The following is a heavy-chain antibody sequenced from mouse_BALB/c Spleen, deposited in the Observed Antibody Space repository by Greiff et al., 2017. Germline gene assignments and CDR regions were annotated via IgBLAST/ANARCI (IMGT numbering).Heavy chain of an antibody. CDR3: ARDHGDDYYAMDY. Sequence: EVHLVESGGGLVKPGGSLKLSCAASGFTFSSYAMSWVRQSPEKRLEWVAEISSGGSYTYYPDTVTGRFTISRDNAKNTLYLEMSSLRSEDTAMYYCARDHGDDYYAMDYWGQGTSVTVSS. J-gene: IGHJ4*01. V-gene: IGHV5-9-4*01. CDR1: GFTFSSYA. CDR2: ISSGGSYT.